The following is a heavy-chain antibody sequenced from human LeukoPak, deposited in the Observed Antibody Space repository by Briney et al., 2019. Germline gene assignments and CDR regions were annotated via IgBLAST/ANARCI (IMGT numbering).Heavy chain of an antibody. CDR3: ARWWFGESYYYYGMDV. V-gene: IGHV1-18*01. J-gene: IGHJ6*02. CDR2: ISAYNGNT. Sequence: GASVKVSCKASGYTFTSYGISWVRQAPGQGLEWMGWISAYNGNTNYAQELQGRVTMTTDTSTSTAYMELRSLRSDDTAVYYCARWWFGESYYYYGMDVWGQGTTVTVSS. CDR1: GYTFTSYG. D-gene: IGHD3-10*01.